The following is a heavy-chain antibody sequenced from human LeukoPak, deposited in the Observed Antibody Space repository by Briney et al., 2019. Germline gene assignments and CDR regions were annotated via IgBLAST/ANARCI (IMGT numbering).Heavy chain of an antibody. Sequence: SQTLSLTCALYGGSFSGYYWSWIRQPPGKGLEWIGEINHSGSTNYNPSLKSRVTISVDTSRHRFSLERSSVTAADTAVYYCAGRADSGQQRRGYYYMDVWGKGTTVNVSS. J-gene: IGHJ6*03. CDR2: INHSGST. CDR3: AGRADSGQQRRGYYYMDV. V-gene: IGHV4-34*01. D-gene: IGHD5-12*01. CDR1: GGSFSGYY.